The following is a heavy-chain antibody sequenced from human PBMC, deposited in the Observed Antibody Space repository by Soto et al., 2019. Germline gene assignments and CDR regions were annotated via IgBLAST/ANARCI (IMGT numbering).Heavy chain of an antibody. D-gene: IGHD3-16*01. CDR2: ISTSSSTL. V-gene: IGHV3-48*02. Sequence: GGSLRLSCAASEFTFSTYSMNWVRQAPGKGLEWVSFISTSSSTLYYADSVKGRFTISRDNAKNSLYLQINSLRDEDTAVYYFAGSVRGSHHLVYWGPGTLVTVFS. CDR3: AGSVRGSHHLVY. CDR1: EFTFSTYS. J-gene: IGHJ4*02.